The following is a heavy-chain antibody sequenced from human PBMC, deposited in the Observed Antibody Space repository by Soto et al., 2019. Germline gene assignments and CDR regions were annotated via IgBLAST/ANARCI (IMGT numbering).Heavy chain of an antibody. CDR2: AYYRSQWYY. CDR3: TYLKGYSRTYNGMYV. Sequence: PSQTLSLTCAISGDSVSSNSAAWNWIRQSPSRGLEWLGRAYYRSQWYYDSAVSVRSRITVIPDTSKNQFSLQLNSVTPEDTAVYYCTYLKGYSRTYNGMYVWGQGSTVPVSS. J-gene: IGHJ6*02. V-gene: IGHV6-1*01. D-gene: IGHD3-9*01. CDR1: GDSVSSNSAA.